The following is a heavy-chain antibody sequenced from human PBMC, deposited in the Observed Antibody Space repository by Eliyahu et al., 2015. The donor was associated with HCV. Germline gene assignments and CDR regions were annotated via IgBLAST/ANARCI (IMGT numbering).Heavy chain of an antibody. Sequence: QVQLQESGPGLVKPSQTLSLTCTVSGXSISXGGYYWSWIRQHPGKGLEWIGYIYYSGSTYYNPSLKSRVTISVDTSKNQFSLKLSSVTAADTAVYYCARAPLWTPPGMDVWGQGTTVTVSS. D-gene: IGHD1-1*01. CDR1: GXSISXGGYY. CDR2: IYYSGST. V-gene: IGHV4-31*03. J-gene: IGHJ6*02. CDR3: ARAPLWTPPGMDV.